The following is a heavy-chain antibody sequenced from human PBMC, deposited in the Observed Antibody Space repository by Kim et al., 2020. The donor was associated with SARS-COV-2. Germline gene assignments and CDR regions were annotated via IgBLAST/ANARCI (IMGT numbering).Heavy chain of an antibody. J-gene: IGHJ6*02. CDR1: GYTFTTYG. CDR3: ARGGWLRKRGLDV. CDR2: ISTYNGNT. D-gene: IGHD5-12*01. Sequence: ASVKVSCKASGYTFTTYGMTWVRQAPGQGLEWMGWISTYNGNTNYAQRLQGRVTMTRDTSTSTAYMELRSLTSYDTAVYYCARGGWLRKRGLDVCGQGTT. V-gene: IGHV1-18*01.